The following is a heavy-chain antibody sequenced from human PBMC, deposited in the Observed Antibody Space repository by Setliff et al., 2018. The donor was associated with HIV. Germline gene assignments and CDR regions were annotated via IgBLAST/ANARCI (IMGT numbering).Heavy chain of an antibody. J-gene: IGHJ4*02. V-gene: IGHV3-33*06. CDR3: VKDVVKFWSGSGALDF. CDR2: IWYDASKK. CDR1: GFTFSDVW. Sequence: PGGSLRLSCVVSGFTFSDVWMSWVRQAPGKGLEWVALIWYDASKKEYADSVKGRFNILRDDSKKTVDLQMNSLRADDTAVYYCVKDVVKFWSGSGALDFWGPGTLVTVSS. D-gene: IGHD3-3*01.